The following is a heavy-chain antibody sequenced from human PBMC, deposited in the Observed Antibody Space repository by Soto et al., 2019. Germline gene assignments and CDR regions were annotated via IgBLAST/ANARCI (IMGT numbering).Heavy chain of an antibody. CDR3: ARAVVPAAIDYYYYYGMDV. D-gene: IGHD2-2*01. CDR2: IIPIFGTA. Sequence: ASVKVSCKASGGTFSSYAISWVRQAPGQGLEWMGGIIPIFGTANYAQKFQGRVTITADESTSTAYMELSSLRSEDTAVYYCARAVVPAAIDYYYYYGMDVWGQGTTVTVSS. V-gene: IGHV1-69*13. CDR1: GGTFSSYA. J-gene: IGHJ6*02.